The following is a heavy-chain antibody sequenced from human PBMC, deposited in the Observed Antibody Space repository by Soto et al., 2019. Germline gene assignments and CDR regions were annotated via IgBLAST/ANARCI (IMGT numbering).Heavy chain of an antibody. CDR1: ESTLSNVW. V-gene: IGHV3-15*01. D-gene: IGHD2-21*01. CDR3: TTDPIRDY. Sequence: PGGSLRLSCAPSESTLSNVWMSWVRQAPGKGLEWVGRVKRQIDGATTDYAAPVKGRFTTSRDDSKNSVYLQMNSLRTEDTAVYYCTTDPIRDYWGLGTLVTVSS. CDR2: VKRQIDGATT. J-gene: IGHJ4*02.